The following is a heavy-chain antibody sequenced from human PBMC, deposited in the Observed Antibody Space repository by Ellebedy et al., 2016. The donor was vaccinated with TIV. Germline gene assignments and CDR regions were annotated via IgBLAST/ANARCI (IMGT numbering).Heavy chain of an antibody. V-gene: IGHV3-49*03. J-gene: IGHJ4*02. D-gene: IGHD3-22*01. CDR3: SRVSHYYDSSGYILDDY. CDR1: GFSFGDYA. CDR2: IRSKAYGGST. Sequence: GESLKISXTTSGFSFGDYAMNWFRQAPGKGLEWVGFIRSKAYGGSTEHAASVRGRFSISRDDSKSIAYLQMSSLKTEDTAVYYCSRVSHYYDSSGYILDDYWGQGTLVTVSS.